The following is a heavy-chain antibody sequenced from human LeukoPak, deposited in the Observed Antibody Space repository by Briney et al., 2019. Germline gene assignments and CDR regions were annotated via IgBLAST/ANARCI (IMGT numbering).Heavy chain of an antibody. V-gene: IGHV1-3*01. CDR1: GYTFTSYA. Sequence: ASVKVSCKASGYTFTSYAMHWVRQAPGQRLEWMGWINAGNGNTKYSQKFQERVTITRDMSTSTAYMELSSLRSEDTAVYYCAAGDHGSSSWPTPDYWGQGTLVTVSS. J-gene: IGHJ4*02. CDR2: INAGNGNT. D-gene: IGHD6-13*01. CDR3: AAGDHGSSSWPTPDY.